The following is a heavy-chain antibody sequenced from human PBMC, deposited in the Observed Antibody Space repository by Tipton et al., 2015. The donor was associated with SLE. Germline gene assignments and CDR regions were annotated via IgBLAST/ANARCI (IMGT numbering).Heavy chain of an antibody. J-gene: IGHJ5*02. Sequence: SLRLSCAASGFTFDDYTMHWVRQAPGKGLEWVSTISSGGGNTYYADSVKGRFTISRDNSKNTLYLQMNSLRAEDTAVYYCAKDRRIAAANNWFDPWGQGTLVTVSS. CDR3: AKDRRIAAANNWFDP. V-gene: IGHV3-23*01. D-gene: IGHD6-13*01. CDR1: GFTFDDYT. CDR2: ISSGGGNT.